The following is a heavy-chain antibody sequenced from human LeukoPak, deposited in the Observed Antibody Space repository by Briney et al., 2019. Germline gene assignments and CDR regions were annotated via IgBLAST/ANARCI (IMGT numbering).Heavy chain of an antibody. J-gene: IGHJ5*02. CDR1: GGSISSCY. Sequence: PSETLSLTCTVSGGSISSCYWSWIRQPPGKGLEWIGSIYHSGSTYYNPSLKSRVTISVDTSKNQFSLKLSSVTAADTAVYYCAKEEVLLWFGELLYQWFDPWGQGTLVTVSS. D-gene: IGHD3-10*01. CDR2: IYHSGST. CDR3: AKEEVLLWFGELLYQWFDP. V-gene: IGHV4-38-2*02.